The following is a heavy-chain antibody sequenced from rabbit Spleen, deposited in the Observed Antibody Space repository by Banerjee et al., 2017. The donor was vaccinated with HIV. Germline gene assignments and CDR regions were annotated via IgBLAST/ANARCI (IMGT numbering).Heavy chain of an antibody. CDR2: IYAGSSDNA. CDR3: ARDTGSSFSSYGMDL. D-gene: IGHD8-1*01. CDR1: GFSFSSSYW. V-gene: IGHV1S45*01. Sequence: QEQLEESGGDLVKPEGSLTLTCTASGFSFSSSYWICWVRQAPGKGLEWIACIYAGSSDNAVYASWAKGRFTISKTSSTTVTLQMTSLTAADTATYFCARDTGSSFSSYGMDLWGQGTLVTVS. J-gene: IGHJ6*01.